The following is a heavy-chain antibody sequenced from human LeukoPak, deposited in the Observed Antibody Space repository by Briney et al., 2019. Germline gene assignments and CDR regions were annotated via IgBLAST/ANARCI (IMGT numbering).Heavy chain of an antibody. CDR3: ARDSRVSCSSTSCYPDIVATLPSGWAFDI. Sequence: SETLSLTCTVSGGSISSYYWSWIRQPPGKGLEWIGYIYYSGSTNYNPSLKSRVTISVDTSKNQFSLKLSSVTAADTAVYYCARDSRVSCSSTSCYPDIVATLPSGWAFDIWGQGTMVTVSS. CDR2: IYYSGST. V-gene: IGHV4-59*12. CDR1: GGSISSYY. D-gene: IGHD2-2*01. J-gene: IGHJ3*02.